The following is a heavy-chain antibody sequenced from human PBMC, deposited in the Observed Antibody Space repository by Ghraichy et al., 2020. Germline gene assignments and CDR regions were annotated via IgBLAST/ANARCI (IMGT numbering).Heavy chain of an antibody. CDR1: GFTFNTYW. CDR3: ARDASTSCFDY. V-gene: IGHV3-7*01. Sequence: LSLTCAASGFTFNTYWMSWVRQAPGKGLEWLANIKQDGSEKYYVDSVKGRFTISRDNAKNSLYLQMNSLRVEDTAVYFCARDASTSCFDYWGQGTLVTVSS. CDR2: IKQDGSEK. J-gene: IGHJ4*02. D-gene: IGHD2-2*01.